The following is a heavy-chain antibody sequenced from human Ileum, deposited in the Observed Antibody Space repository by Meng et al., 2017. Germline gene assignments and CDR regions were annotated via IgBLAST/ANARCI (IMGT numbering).Heavy chain of an antibody. CDR3: ARGDVAARLQS. D-gene: IGHD6-6*01. CDR1: GGSFSGYY. Sequence: QAQQQQGGAGLVKLSAVLSLPCAVYGGSFSGYYWSWNRQPPGKGLEWIGEINHSGSTNYNPSLKSRVTISVDTSKNQFSLKLTSVTAADTAVYYCARGDVAARLQSWGQGTLVTVSS. CDR2: INHSGST. V-gene: IGHV4-34*01. J-gene: IGHJ5*02.